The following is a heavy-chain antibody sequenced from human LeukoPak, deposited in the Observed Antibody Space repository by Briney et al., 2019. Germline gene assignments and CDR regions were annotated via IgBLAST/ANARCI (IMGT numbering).Heavy chain of an antibody. D-gene: IGHD3-3*01. CDR1: GFTFSSYE. V-gene: IGHV3-48*03. CDR2: ISSSGSTI. Sequence: PGGSLRLSCAASGFTFSSYEMNWVRQAPGKGLEWVSYISSSGSTIYYADSVKGRFTISRDNARNSLYLQMNSLRAEDTAVYYSARADEISEANDAFDIWGQGTMVTVSS. CDR3: ARADEISEANDAFDI. J-gene: IGHJ3*02.